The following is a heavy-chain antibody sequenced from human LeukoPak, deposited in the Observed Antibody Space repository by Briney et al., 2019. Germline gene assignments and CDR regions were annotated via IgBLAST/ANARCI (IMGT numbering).Heavy chain of an antibody. CDR1: GGSLNNGGYY. J-gene: IGHJ4*02. V-gene: IGHV4-31*03. CDR2: IYYSGSS. D-gene: IGHD5-24*01. Sequence: PSETLSLTCTVSGGSLNNGGYYWSWIRQHPGKGLEWIGYIYYSGSSYYNPSLGSRVTISVDTSKNHFSLKLSSVTAADTAVYYCARNRDGYNSFDYWGQGTLVTVSS. CDR3: ARNRDGYNSFDY.